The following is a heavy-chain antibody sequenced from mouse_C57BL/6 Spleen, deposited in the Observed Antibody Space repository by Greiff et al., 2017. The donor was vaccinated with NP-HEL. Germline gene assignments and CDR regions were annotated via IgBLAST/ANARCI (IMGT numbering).Heavy chain of an antibody. CDR3: ASRYYYGSSLYWYFDV. CDR1: GYTFTSYW. Sequence: QVQLQQQPGAELVKPGASVKLSCKASGYTFTSYWMHWVKQRPGRGLEWIGRIDPNSGGTKYNEKFKSKATLTVDKPSSTAYMQLSSLTSEDSAVYYCASRYYYGSSLYWYFDVWGTGTTVTVSS. V-gene: IGHV1-72*01. D-gene: IGHD1-1*01. CDR2: IDPNSGGT. J-gene: IGHJ1*03.